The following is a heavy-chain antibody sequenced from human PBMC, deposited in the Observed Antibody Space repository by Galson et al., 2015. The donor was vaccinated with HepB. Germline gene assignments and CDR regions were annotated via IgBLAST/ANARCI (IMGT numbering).Heavy chain of an antibody. J-gene: IGHJ4*02. D-gene: IGHD2-15*01. V-gene: IGHV3-23*01. CDR1: GFTFSSYA. CDR3: AKDGYCSGGSCYSLIGY. Sequence: SLRLSCAASGFTFSSYAMSWVRQAPGKGLEWVSAISGSGGSTYYADSVKGRFTISRDNSKNTLYLQMNSLRAEDTAVYYCAKDGYCSGGSCYSLIGYWGQGTLVTVSS. CDR2: ISGSGGST.